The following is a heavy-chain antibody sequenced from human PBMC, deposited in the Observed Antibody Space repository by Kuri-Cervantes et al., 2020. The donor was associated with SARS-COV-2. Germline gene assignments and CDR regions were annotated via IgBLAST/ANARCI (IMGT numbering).Heavy chain of an antibody. CDR1: GYTFTSYG. J-gene: IGHJ5*02. V-gene: IGHV1-18*01. CDR2: ISAYNGNT. CDR3: ARDTYYCSSTGCRQVSLNWFDP. Sequence: ASVKVSCKASGYTFTSYGISWVRQAPGQGLEWMGWISAYNGNTNYAQKLQGRVTMTTDTSTSTAYMELRSLRSDDTAVYYCARDTYYCSSTGCRQVSLNWFDPWGQGTLVTVSS. D-gene: IGHD2-2*01.